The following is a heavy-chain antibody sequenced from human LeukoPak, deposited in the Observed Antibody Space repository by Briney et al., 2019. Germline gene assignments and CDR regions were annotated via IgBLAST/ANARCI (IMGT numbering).Heavy chain of an antibody. V-gene: IGHV3-48*03. J-gene: IGHJ6*02. CDR2: ISSSGSTI. D-gene: IGHD3-22*01. CDR3: ARGSFPYYYDSSGSSGMDV. CDR1: GFTFSSYE. Sequence: GGSLRLSCAASGFTFSSYEMNWVRQAPGKGLEWVSYISSSGSTIYYADSVKGRLTISRDNAKNSLYLQMNSLRAEDTAVYYCARGSFPYYYDSSGSSGMDVWGQGTTVTVSS.